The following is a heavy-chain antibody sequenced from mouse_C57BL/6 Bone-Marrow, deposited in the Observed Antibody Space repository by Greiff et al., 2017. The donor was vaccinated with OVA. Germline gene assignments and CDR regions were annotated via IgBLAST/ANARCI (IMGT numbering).Heavy chain of an antibody. D-gene: IGHD2-2*01. CDR2: IYPGDGDT. J-gene: IGHJ3*01. CDR3: ARSGRLPFAY. Sequence: QVQLKESGPELVKPGASVKISCKASGYAFSSSWMNWVQQRPGKGLEWIGRIYPGDGDTNYNGKFKGKATLTADKASSTAYMQLSSLTSEDSAVYFCARSGRLPFAYWGQGTLVTVSA. CDR1: GYAFSSSW. V-gene: IGHV1-82*01.